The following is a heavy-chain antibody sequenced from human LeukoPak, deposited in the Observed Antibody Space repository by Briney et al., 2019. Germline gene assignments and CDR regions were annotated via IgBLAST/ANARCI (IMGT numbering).Heavy chain of an antibody. J-gene: IGHJ4*02. CDR1: GFTFSDYW. CDR3: TAGALDY. D-gene: IGHD3-10*01. Sequence: GGSLRLSCAASGFTFSDYWMSWVRQAPGQGLEWVAKINQDGREQHFVDSVKGRFTISRDNAKNSLFLQMDSLRAEDTAVYYCTAGALDYWGQRALVTVSS. CDR2: INQDGREQ. V-gene: IGHV3-7*01.